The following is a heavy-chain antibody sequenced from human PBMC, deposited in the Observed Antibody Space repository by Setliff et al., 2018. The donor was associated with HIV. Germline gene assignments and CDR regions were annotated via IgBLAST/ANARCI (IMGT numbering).Heavy chain of an antibody. V-gene: IGHV4-59*11. Sequence: SSETLSLTCTVSGDSINTHYWSWIRQAPAKGLEWIGCISHSGNTNFNPSLNSRVTISVDTSKNQFSLRLTSVTAADTAIYYCARSTVGAGTSFPWGRGILVTVSS. J-gene: IGHJ5*02. CDR3: ARSTVGAGTSFP. D-gene: IGHD1-26*01. CDR1: GDSINTHY. CDR2: ISHSGNT.